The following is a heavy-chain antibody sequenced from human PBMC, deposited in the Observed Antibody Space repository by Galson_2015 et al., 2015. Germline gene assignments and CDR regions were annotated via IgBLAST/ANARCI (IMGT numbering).Heavy chain of an antibody. D-gene: IGHD6-13*01. CDR2: ISSSGSTI. Sequence: SLRLSCAASGFTFSSYEMNWVRQAPGKGLEWVSYISSSGSTIYYADSVKGRFTISRDNAKNSLYLQMNSLRAEDTAVYYCARGNSSSWYANSQFDYWGQGTLVTVSS. V-gene: IGHV3-48*03. CDR3: ARGNSSSWYANSQFDY. J-gene: IGHJ4*02. CDR1: GFTFSSYE.